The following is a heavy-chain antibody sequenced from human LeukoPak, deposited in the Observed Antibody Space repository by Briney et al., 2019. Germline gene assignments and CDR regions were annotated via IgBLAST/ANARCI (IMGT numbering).Heavy chain of an antibody. V-gene: IGHV3-15*01. CDR1: GFTFSNAW. Sequence: TGGSLRLSCAACGFTFSNAWLNWVRQAPGKGLEWVGHIKSKTDGGTTDYAAPVKGRFTISRDDSKNTPFLQMNSLKTEDTAVYYCTLPWGSGSYYDYWGQGTLVTVSS. CDR2: IKSKTDGGTT. D-gene: IGHD3-10*01. CDR3: TLPWGSGSYYDY. J-gene: IGHJ4*02.